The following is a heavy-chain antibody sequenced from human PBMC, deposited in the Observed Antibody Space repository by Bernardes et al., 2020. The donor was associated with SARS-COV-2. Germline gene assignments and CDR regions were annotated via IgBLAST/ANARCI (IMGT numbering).Heavy chain of an antibody. D-gene: IGHD2-15*01. V-gene: IGHV1-18*01. CDR1: GYTFISYG. CDR2: ISAYNGDT. CDR3: VREAGRGYYYGLDV. J-gene: IGHJ6*02. Sequence: ASVKVSCMTSGYTFISYGVSWVRQAPGQGLDWMGLISAYNGDTKYAPKFQGRVTMTTDTSTNTAYMDLRSLASDDTAVYYCVREAGRGYYYGLDVWGQGTTVTVSS.